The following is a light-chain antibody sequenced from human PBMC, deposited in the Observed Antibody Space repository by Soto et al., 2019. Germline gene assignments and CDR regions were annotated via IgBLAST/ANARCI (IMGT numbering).Light chain of an antibody. Sequence: SALTQPPSASGSPGQSVTISCTGTTSDIGAYNYVSWYQQRPGKAPKLIIYEVTRRPSGVPDRIFGSKSGNTASLTISGLQAEDETDYYCFSYTSSGTYVFGTGTKVTVL. CDR1: TSDIGAYNY. V-gene: IGLV2-8*01. J-gene: IGLJ1*01. CDR3: FSYTSSGTYV. CDR2: EVT.